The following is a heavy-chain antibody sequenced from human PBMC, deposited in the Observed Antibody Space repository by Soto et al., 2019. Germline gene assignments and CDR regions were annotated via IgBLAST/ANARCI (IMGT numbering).Heavy chain of an antibody. Sequence: SGPTLVNPTQTLTLTCTFSGFSLSTSGVGVGWIRQPPGKALEWLALIYWNDDKRYSPSLKSRLTITKDTSKNQVVLTMTNMDPVDTATYYCAHRGYCSSTSCYARGDYFDYWGQGXLVTVYS. J-gene: IGHJ4*02. CDR1: GFSLSTSGVG. D-gene: IGHD2-2*01. CDR2: IYWNDDK. CDR3: AHRGYCSSTSCYARGDYFDY. V-gene: IGHV2-5*01.